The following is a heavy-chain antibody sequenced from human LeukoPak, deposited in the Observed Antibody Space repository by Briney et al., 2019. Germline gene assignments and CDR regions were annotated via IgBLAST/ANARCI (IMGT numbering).Heavy chain of an antibody. Sequence: GGSLRLSCAASGFTFSSYGMHWVRQAPGKGLEWVAVMWYDGSNKYYADSVKGRFTISRDNSKNTLYLQMNSLRAEDTAVYYCAREGYSSGWYYFDYWGQGTLVTVPS. D-gene: IGHD6-19*01. J-gene: IGHJ4*02. V-gene: IGHV3-33*01. CDR1: GFTFSSYG. CDR2: MWYDGSNK. CDR3: AREGYSSGWYYFDY.